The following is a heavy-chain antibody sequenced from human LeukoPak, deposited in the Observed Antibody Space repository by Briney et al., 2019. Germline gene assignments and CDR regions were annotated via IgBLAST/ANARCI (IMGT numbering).Heavy chain of an antibody. CDR3: ARHMFDSSGYYVFDY. Sequence: SETLSLTCTVSGGSISSYDWSWIRQPPGRGLEWIAYISHSGNTNYNPSLKSRVTISADTSKNQFSLKLSSVTAADTAVYYCARHMFDSSGYYVFDYWGQGTLVTVSS. J-gene: IGHJ4*02. CDR2: ISHSGNT. V-gene: IGHV4-59*08. CDR1: GGSISSYD. D-gene: IGHD3-22*01.